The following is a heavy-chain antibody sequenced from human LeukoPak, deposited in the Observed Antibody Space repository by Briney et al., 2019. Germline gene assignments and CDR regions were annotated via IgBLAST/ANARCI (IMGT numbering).Heavy chain of an antibody. D-gene: IGHD5-12*01. CDR1: GFTFSSYA. Sequence: PGGSLRLSCAASGFTFSSYAMSWVRQAPGKGLEWVSAISGSGGSTYYADSVKGRFTISRDNSKNTLYLQMNSLRAEDTAVYYCAREHVDIVATGRSYYFDYWGQGTLVTVSS. V-gene: IGHV3-23*01. CDR3: AREHVDIVATGRSYYFDY. CDR2: ISGSGGST. J-gene: IGHJ4*02.